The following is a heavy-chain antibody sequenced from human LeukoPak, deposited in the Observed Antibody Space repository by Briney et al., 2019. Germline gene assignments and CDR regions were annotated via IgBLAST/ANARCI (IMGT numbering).Heavy chain of an antibody. V-gene: IGHV3-49*04. Sequence: GGSLRLSCAASELSVSDNYMSWVRQAPGKGLEWVGFIRSKGYGGTTEYAASVKGRYTISRDDSKSIAYLQMNSLKTEDTAVYYCTRSPYYYDSSGYPRYYFDYWGQGTLVTVSS. CDR3: TRSPYYYDSSGYPRYYFDY. D-gene: IGHD3-22*01. CDR2: IRSKGYGGTT. CDR1: ELSVSDNY. J-gene: IGHJ4*02.